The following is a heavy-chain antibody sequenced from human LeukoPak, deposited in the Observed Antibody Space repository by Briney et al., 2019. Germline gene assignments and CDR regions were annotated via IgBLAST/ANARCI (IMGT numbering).Heavy chain of an antibody. CDR3: ARHVRTVVWFDP. Sequence: SETLSLTCAVYGGSFSGYYWSWIRQPPGKGLEWIGEINHSGSTNYNPSLKSRVTISVDTSKNQFSLKLSPVTAADTAVYYCARHVRTVVWFDPWGQGTLVTVSS. V-gene: IGHV4-34*01. CDR2: INHSGST. D-gene: IGHD3-10*02. J-gene: IGHJ5*02. CDR1: GGSFSGYY.